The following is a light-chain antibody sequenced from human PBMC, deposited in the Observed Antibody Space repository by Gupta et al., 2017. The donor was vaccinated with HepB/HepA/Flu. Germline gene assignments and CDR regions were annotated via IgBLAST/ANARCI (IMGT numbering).Light chain of an antibody. J-gene: IGLJ2*01. CDR2: DDS. CDR3: ASWTTSSTLVL. CDR1: NSDIGGYNC. Sequence: QSALTQPASVSGSPGQSITISCTGTNSDIGGYNCVSWYQQYPGKPPKLLICDDSNRPSGISNRFSGSKSSNTASLTISGLQAEDEADYYCASWTTSSTLVLFGGGTKLTVL. V-gene: IGLV2-14*03.